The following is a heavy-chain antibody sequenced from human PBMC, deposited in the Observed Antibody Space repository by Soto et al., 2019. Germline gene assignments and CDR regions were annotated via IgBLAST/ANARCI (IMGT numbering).Heavy chain of an antibody. Sequence: QVQLLQSGDEVRKPGASVKVSCKASGYIFVNYGIAWVRQAPGQGLEWMGWISPYTGNTHSATRVQGRLTMTTDTSTSTAYMDLGSLTSDDTAVYYCVMVDNYVTPTPQDVWGQGTTVTFSS. CDR2: ISPYTGNT. CDR3: VMVDNYVTPTPQDV. J-gene: IGHJ6*02. D-gene: IGHD3-16*01. V-gene: IGHV1-18*01. CDR1: GYIFVNYG.